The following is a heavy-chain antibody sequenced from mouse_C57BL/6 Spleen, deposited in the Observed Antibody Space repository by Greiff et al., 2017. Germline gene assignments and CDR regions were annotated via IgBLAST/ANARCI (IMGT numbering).Heavy chain of an antibody. Sequence: VQLQQPGAELVKPGASVKLSCKASGYTFTSYWMHWVKQRPGQGLEWIGMIHPNSGSTNYNEKFKSKATLTVDKSSSTAYMQLSSLTSEDSAVYYCAPLTTVVEYYFDYWGQGTTLTVSS. CDR3: APLTTVVEYYFDY. CDR2: IHPNSGST. V-gene: IGHV1-64*01. J-gene: IGHJ2*01. D-gene: IGHD1-1*01. CDR1: GYTFTSYW.